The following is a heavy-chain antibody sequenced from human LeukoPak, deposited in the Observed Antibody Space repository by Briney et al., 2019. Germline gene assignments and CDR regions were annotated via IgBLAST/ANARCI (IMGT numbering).Heavy chain of an antibody. Sequence: GGSLRLSCAASGFTFSNYWMHWVRQAPGKGLVWVSRITNDGSGTNYADSVKGRFTISRDNAKNTLYLQMNSLRAEDTAIYYCARYYGSGTFAIDCWGQGTLVAVSS. CDR3: ARYYGSGTFAIDC. CDR2: ITNDGSGT. V-gene: IGHV3-74*01. CDR1: GFTFSNYW. D-gene: IGHD3-10*01. J-gene: IGHJ4*02.